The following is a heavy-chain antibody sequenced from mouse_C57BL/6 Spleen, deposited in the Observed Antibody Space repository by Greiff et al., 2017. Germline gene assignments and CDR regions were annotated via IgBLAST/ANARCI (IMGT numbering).Heavy chain of an antibody. CDR1: GYTFTSYW. D-gene: IGHD1-1*01. CDR3: ARSGFITTVVDAY. J-gene: IGHJ3*01. V-gene: IGHV1-64*01. Sequence: QVQLQQPGAELVKPGASVKLSCKASGYTFTSYWMHWVKQRPGQGLEWIGMIHPNSGSTNYHEKFKSKATLTVDKSSSTAYMQLSSLTSEDSEVYYCARSGFITTVVDAYWGQGTLVTVSA. CDR2: IHPNSGST.